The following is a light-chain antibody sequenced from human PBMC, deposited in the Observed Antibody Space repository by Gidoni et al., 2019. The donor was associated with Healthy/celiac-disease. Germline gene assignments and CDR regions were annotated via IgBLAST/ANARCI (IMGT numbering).Light chain of an antibody. J-gene: IGLJ3*02. Sequence: QSVLTQPPSASGPPGQRVTISCSGSSSNIGSNTVNWYQQHPGTAPKLLIYSNNQRPSGVPDRFAGSKSGTSASLAISGLQSEEEADYYCAAWDDSLNGHWVFGGGTKLTVL. CDR3: AAWDDSLNGHWV. V-gene: IGLV1-44*01. CDR2: SNN. CDR1: SSNIGSNT.